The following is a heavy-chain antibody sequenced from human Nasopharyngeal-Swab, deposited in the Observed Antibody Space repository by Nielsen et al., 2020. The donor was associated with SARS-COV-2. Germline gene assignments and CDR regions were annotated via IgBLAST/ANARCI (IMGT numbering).Heavy chain of an antibody. Sequence: PGKALEWIGYIYYSGSTNYNPSLKSRVTISVDTSKNQFSLKLSSVTAADTAVYYCARVVSSSRGDYYYGMDVWGQGTTVTVSS. CDR2: IYYSGST. CDR3: ARVVSSSRGDYYYGMDV. J-gene: IGHJ6*02. D-gene: IGHD6-13*01. V-gene: IGHV4-59*13.